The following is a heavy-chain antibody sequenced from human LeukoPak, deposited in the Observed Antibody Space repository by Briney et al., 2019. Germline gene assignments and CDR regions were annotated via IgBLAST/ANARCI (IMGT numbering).Heavy chain of an antibody. CDR1: GGSISSSSYY. V-gene: IGHV4-39*01. CDR3: ARHGVVPAVLDHYYYMDV. D-gene: IGHD2-2*01. CDR2: IYYSGST. Sequence: PSETLSLTCTVSGGSISSSSYYWGWIRQPPGKGLEWIGSIYYSGSTYYNPSLKSRVTISVDTSKNQFSLKLSSVTAADTAVYYCARHGVVPAVLDHYYYMDVWGKGTTVTVSS. J-gene: IGHJ6*03.